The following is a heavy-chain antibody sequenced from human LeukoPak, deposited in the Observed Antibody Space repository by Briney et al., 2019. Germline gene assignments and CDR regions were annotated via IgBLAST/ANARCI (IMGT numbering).Heavy chain of an antibody. J-gene: IGHJ4*02. V-gene: IGHV3-7*01. Sequence: GGSLRLSCAASGFTFSSYGMHWVRQAPGKGLEWVANIKQDGSETYCVDSVKGRFTISRDNAKNSLYLQMNSLRDEDTAVYYCARGGSGYSYGKIDSWGQGILVTVSS. D-gene: IGHD5-18*01. CDR2: IKQDGSET. CDR3: ARGGSGYSYGKIDS. CDR1: GFTFSSYG.